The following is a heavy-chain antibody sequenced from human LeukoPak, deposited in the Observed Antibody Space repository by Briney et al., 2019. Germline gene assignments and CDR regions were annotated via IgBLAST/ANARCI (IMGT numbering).Heavy chain of an antibody. V-gene: IGHV3-23*01. D-gene: IGHD5-12*01. Sequence: PGGSLRLSCAASGFTLRSYDMSWVRQAPGKGLEWVAATRGSGVNSYYADSVRGRFTISRDNSQNTLYLQMDSLRAEDTALYCCAKEYSGYDFDYWGQGTLVTVSS. CDR2: TRGSGVNS. CDR3: AKEYSGYDFDY. J-gene: IGHJ4*02. CDR1: GFTLRSYD.